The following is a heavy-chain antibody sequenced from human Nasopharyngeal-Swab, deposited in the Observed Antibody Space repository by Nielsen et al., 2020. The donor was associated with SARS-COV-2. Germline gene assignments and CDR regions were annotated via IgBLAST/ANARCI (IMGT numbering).Heavy chain of an antibody. V-gene: IGHV1-18*01. J-gene: IGHJ5*02. CDR3: ARDRIVVVPAAMDWFDP. CDR1: GYTFTSYG. CDR2: ISAYNGNT. D-gene: IGHD2-2*01. Sequence: ASVKVSCKASGYTFTSYGISWVRPAPGQGLEWMGWISAYNGNTNYAQKLQGRVTMTTDTSTSTAYMELRSLRSDDTAVYYCARDRIVVVPAAMDWFDPWGQGTLVTVSS.